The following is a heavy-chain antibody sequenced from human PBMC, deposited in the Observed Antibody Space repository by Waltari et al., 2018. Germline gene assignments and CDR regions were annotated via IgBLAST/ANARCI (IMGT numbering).Heavy chain of an antibody. CDR1: GYNFIGYY. J-gene: IGHJ4*02. CDR2: INPNTGGT. CDR3: ARQAARNFDY. V-gene: IGHV1-2*02. Sequence: QVQLVQSGAEVKKPGASVNVSCKASGYNFIGYYIHWVRQAPGQGVEWMGWINPNTGGTKYAQKYQGRVTLTRDTSISTAYMELSSLGSDDMAVFYCARQAARNFDYWGQGTLVTVSS.